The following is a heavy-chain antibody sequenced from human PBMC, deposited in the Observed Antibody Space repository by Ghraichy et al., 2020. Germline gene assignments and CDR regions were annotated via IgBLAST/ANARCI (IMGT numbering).Heavy chain of an antibody. V-gene: IGHV3-30-3*01. Sequence: LSLTCAVSGFTFSDYAMHWVRQAPGKGLEWVAVASYDGASTYHADSVKGRFTISRENSKNTLYLQMNSLRAEDTAIYYCARDLRGTTAVVTPMYWFDPWGQGTLVTVSS. CDR2: ASYDGAST. D-gene: IGHD4-23*01. CDR3: ARDLRGTTAVVTPMYWFDP. J-gene: IGHJ5*02. CDR1: GFTFSDYA.